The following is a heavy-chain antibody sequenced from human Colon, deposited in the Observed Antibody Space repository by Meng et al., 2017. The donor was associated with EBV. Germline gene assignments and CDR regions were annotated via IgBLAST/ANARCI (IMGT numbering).Heavy chain of an antibody. CDR2: IYWDDDK. CDR1: GFSLTRPVG. V-gene: IGHV2-5*02. Sequence: QITLRESGPALVELXXXXTXTXPLXGFSLTRPVGVGWIRQPPGEALEWLALIYWDDDKRYSPSLRSRLTVNKDTSKNQVVLTMTNMDPMDTATYYCAHRRDYNGAWNEGCFDYWGQGILVTVSS. CDR3: AHRRDYNGAWNEGCFDY. D-gene: IGHD1-1*01. J-gene: IGHJ4*02.